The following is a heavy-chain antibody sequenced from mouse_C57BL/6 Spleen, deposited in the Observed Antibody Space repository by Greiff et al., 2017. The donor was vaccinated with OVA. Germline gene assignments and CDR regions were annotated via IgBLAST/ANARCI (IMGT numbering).Heavy chain of an antibody. V-gene: IGHV5-17*01. D-gene: IGHD1-1*01. CDR2: ISSGSSTI. Sequence: DVKLVESGGGLVKPGGSLKLSCAASGFTFSDYGMHWVRQAPEKGLEWVAYISSGSSTIYYADTVKGRFTISRDNAKHTLFLHMTSLRSEETAMYYCYSRSPGSSSYFDYWGQGTTLTVSS. J-gene: IGHJ2*01. CDR3: YSRSPGSSSYFDY. CDR1: GFTFSDYG.